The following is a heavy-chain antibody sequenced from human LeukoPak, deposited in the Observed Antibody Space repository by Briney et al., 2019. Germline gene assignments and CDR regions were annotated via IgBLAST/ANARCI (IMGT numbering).Heavy chain of an antibody. J-gene: IGHJ4*02. Sequence: GGSLRLSCAASGFTFSNSWMHWVRQPPGKGLVWVSYMNADGSTIAHADSVRGRFTMSRDNAQNILHLQMNSLRDEDTGVYFCVRGTSNWYGVDFWGRRTLVTVSS. CDR2: MNADGSTI. CDR3: VRGTSNWYGVDF. V-gene: IGHV3-74*01. CDR1: GFTFSNSW. D-gene: IGHD6-13*01.